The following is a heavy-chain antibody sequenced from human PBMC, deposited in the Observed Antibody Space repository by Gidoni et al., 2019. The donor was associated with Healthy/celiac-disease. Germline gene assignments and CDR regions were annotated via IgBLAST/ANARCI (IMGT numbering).Heavy chain of an antibody. D-gene: IGHD3-22*01. CDR1: GFTFSSYS. J-gene: IGHJ6*02. CDR2: ISSSSSDI. V-gene: IGHV3-21*01. CDR3: ARGVAYDRHGMDV. Sequence: EVQLVESGGGLVKPGGSLRLSCAASGFTFSSYSMNWVRQGPGKGLEWVSSISSSSSDIYYADSVKGRFTISRDNAKNSLYLQMNSLRAEDTAVYYCARGVAYDRHGMDVWGQGTTVTVSS.